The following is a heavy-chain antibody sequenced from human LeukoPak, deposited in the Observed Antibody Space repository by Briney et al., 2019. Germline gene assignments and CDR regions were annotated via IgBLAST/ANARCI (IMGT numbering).Heavy chain of an antibody. V-gene: IGHV7-4-1*02. D-gene: IGHD4-17*01. CDR2: INTSTGNP. J-gene: IGHJ5*02. CDR3: ARENGDYWFDP. Sequence: GPSVKVCWKASGYTFTSYAMNWLRQAPGQGLEWMGWINTSTGNPTYAQGFTGRFVFSLDTSVSTAYLQSSSLKAEDTAVYYCARENGDYWFDPWGQGTLVTVSS. CDR1: GYTFTSYA.